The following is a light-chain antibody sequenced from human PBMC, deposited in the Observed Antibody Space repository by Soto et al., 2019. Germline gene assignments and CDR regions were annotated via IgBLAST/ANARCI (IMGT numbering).Light chain of an antibody. V-gene: IGLV2-14*01. CDR3: SSYASSPPSSV. J-gene: IGLJ1*01. CDR2: EVT. CDR1: SSDIGGVYNY. Sequence: QSALAQPASVSGSPGQSIAISCTGTSSDIGGVYNYVSWYQQHPGKAPKLLIYEVTNRPSGVSDRFSGSKSGNTASLTISGLQADDYADYYCSSYASSPPSSVFCSGTNFTVL.